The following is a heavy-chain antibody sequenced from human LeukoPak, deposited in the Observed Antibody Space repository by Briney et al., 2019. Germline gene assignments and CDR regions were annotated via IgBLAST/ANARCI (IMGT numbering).Heavy chain of an antibody. CDR1: GFTFSSYA. CDR2: IYSGGST. CDR3: ARASGVDTAMVAY. J-gene: IGHJ4*02. D-gene: IGHD5-18*01. V-gene: IGHV3-53*01. Sequence: GGSLRLSCAASGFTFSSYAMSWVRQAPGKGLEWVSVIYSGGSTYYADSVKGRFTISRDNSKNTLYLQMNSLRAEDTAVYYCARASGVDTAMVAYWGQGTLVTVSS.